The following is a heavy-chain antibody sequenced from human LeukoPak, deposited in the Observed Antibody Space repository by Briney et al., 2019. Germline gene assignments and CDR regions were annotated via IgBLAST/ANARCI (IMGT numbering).Heavy chain of an antibody. CDR1: GGTFSTYS. Sequence: ASVKVSCKASGGTFSTYSITWVRQAPGEGLEWMGGIIPIFHTSNYPQKFQGRVTITTDESTSTVYMELSSLRSEDTAIYYCARGGYNLNAFDYWGQGTLVTVSS. D-gene: IGHD3-22*01. V-gene: IGHV1-69*05. CDR2: IIPIFHTS. J-gene: IGHJ4*02. CDR3: ARGGYNLNAFDY.